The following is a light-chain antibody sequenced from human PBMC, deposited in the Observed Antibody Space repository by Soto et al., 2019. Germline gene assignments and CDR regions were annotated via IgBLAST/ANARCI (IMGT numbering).Light chain of an antibody. CDR2: DVS. J-gene: IGLJ1*01. V-gene: IGLV2-14*01. CDR3: SSYTSSSTV. CDR1: SSDVGGYNY. Sequence: QSVLTQPASVSGAPGQSITIFCTGTSSDVGGYNYVSWYQQHPGKAPKLMIYDVSNRPSGVSNRFSGSKSGNTASLTISGLQAEDEADYYCSSYTSSSTVFGTGTKVTVL.